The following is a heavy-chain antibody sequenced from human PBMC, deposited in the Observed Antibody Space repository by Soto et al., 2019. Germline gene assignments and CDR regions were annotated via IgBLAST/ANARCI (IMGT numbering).Heavy chain of an antibody. D-gene: IGHD3-3*01. CDR3: ARLDGYHTFNWFDP. J-gene: IGHJ5*02. Sequence: PSETLSLTCTVSSAPVSSTTYTWGWIRQPPGKGLEWVGYIFYSGSTNYNPSLKSRVTISVDTSKNQFSLRLSSVTAADTAVYFCARLDGYHTFNWFDPWGQGTLVTVSS. CDR2: IFYSGST. CDR1: SAPVSSTTYT. V-gene: IGHV4-61*05.